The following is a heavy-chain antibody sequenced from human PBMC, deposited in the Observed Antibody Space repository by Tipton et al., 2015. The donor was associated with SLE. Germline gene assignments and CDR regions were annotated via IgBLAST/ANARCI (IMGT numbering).Heavy chain of an antibody. J-gene: IGHJ4*02. D-gene: IGHD5-12*01. CDR3: ARVVDIVDD. CDR2: ISNSGRTT. CDR1: GFTFSDYY. V-gene: IGHV3-11*01. Sequence: SLRLSCAASGFTFSDYYMGWIRQAPGKGLEWVSYISNSGRTTYYADSVKGRFTISRDNAEKSLFLQMNSLTSEDTAVYYCARVVDIVDDWGQGTLVTVSS.